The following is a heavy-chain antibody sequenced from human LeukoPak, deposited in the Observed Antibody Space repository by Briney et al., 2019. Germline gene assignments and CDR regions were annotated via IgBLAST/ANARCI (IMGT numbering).Heavy chain of an antibody. CDR1: GGSFSGYY. CDR3: ARDGYDFWSGYYTPLGGY. D-gene: IGHD3-3*01. J-gene: IGHJ4*02. CDR2: INHSGNT. Sequence: PSETLSLTCAVYGGSFSGYYWSWIRQPPGKGLEWIGEINHSGNTNYNPSLKSRVTISVDTSKNQFSLKLSSVTAADTAVYYCARDGYDFWSGYYTPLGGYWGQGTLVTVSS. V-gene: IGHV4-34*01.